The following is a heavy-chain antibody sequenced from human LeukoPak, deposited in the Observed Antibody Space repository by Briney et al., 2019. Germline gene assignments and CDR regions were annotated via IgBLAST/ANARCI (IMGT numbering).Heavy chain of an antibody. Sequence: SETLSLTCAVYGGSFSGYYWSWFRQPPGKGLEWIGEINHSGSTNYNPSLKSRVTISVDTSKNQFSLKLSSVTAADTAVYYCARGDTPDYYDSSGYSYYFDYWGQGTLVTVSS. D-gene: IGHD3-22*01. CDR2: INHSGST. V-gene: IGHV4-34*01. J-gene: IGHJ4*02. CDR3: ARGDTPDYYDSSGYSYYFDY. CDR1: GGSFSGYY.